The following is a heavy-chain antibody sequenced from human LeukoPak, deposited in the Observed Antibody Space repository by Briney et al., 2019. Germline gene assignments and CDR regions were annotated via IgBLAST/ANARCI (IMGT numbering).Heavy chain of an antibody. Sequence: PSETLSLTCTVSGGSISSDCYYWSWIRQPPGKGLVWFVYIYHSGSTYYNPSLKRRITISVDTSKNQFSLKLSSVTAADTAVYYCARDRRLLRLEHYMDVWGKGTTVTVSS. CDR2: IYHSGST. CDR1: GGSISSDCYY. J-gene: IGHJ6*03. V-gene: IGHV4-30-2*01. D-gene: IGHD3-3*01. CDR3: ARDRRLLRLEHYMDV.